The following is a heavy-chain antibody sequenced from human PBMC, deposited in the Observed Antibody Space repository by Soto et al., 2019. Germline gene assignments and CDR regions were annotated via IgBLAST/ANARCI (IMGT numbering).Heavy chain of an antibody. CDR1: GDSVSSKTAA. CDR2: TYFRSKWYN. D-gene: IGHD3-16*02. V-gene: IGHV6-1*01. CDR3: ARVSSDHFVPWFDP. J-gene: IGHJ5*02. Sequence: SQTLSLTCAISGDSVSSKTAAWNWIRQSPTRGLEWLGRTYFRSKWYNDYAVSVKSRIHINPDTSKNQFSLLLNSVTPEATAVYYCARVSSDHFVPWFDPLAQGTLVTFSS.